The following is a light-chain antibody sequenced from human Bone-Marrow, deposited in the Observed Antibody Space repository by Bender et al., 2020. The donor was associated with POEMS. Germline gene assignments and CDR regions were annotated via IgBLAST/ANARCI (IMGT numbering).Light chain of an antibody. Sequence: QSILTQPPSASGTPGQRVTISCSGSSSNIGGNAVYWYQQVPGTAPRLLIYGSNPRPSGVPDRFSGSKSGTSGSLAISGLRSEDEADYYCATWDDSLSGPVFGGGTKLTVL. V-gene: IGLV1-47*01. CDR2: GSN. J-gene: IGLJ3*02. CDR1: SSNIGGNA. CDR3: ATWDDSLSGPV.